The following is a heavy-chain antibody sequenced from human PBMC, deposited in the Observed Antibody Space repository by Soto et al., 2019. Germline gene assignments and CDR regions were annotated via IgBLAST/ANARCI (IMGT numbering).Heavy chain of an antibody. J-gene: IGHJ4*02. CDR1: GYTFTGYY. D-gene: IGHD6-19*01. V-gene: IGHV1-2*02. CDR2: INPNSGGT. CDR3: ARDLAVAGTLY. Sequence: SVKVSFKACGYTFTGYYMHWVRQAPGQGLEWMGWINPNSGGTNYAQKFQGRVTMTRDTSISTAYMELSRLRSDDTAVYYCARDLAVAGTLYWGQGTLVTVSS.